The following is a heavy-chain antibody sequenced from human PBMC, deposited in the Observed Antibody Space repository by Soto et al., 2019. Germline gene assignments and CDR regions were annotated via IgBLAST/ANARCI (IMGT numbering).Heavy chain of an antibody. J-gene: IGHJ6*02. D-gene: IGHD2-15*01. CDR3: TKVAGYCSGPRCPV. Sequence: GGSLRLSCAASVFTFSHAWMSWVRQAPGKGLEWVGRIKSQTDGGTTDYAAPVKGRFTISRDDSKNTLYLQMNSLKTEDTAVYYCTKVAGYCSGPRCPVWGQGTTVTVSS. CDR1: VFTFSHAW. V-gene: IGHV3-15*01. CDR2: IKSQTDGGTT.